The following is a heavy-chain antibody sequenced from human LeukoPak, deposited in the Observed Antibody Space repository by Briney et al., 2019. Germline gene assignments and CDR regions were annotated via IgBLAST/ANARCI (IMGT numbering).Heavy chain of an antibody. CDR1: GGSISSYY. Sequence: SETLSLTCTVSGGSISSYYWSWIRQPPGKGLEWIGYIYYSGSTNYNPSLKSRVTISVDTSKNQFSLKLSSVTAADTAVYYCARHPLADAFDIWGQGTMVTVSS. CDR3: ARHPLADAFDI. J-gene: IGHJ3*02. V-gene: IGHV4-59*08. CDR2: IYYSGST.